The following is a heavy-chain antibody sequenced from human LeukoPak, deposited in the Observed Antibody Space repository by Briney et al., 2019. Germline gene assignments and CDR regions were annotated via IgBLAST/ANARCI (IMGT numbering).Heavy chain of an antibody. CDR2: INWNGGST. J-gene: IGHJ6*03. Sequence: GGSLRLSCAASGFTFDDYGMSWVRQAPGKGLEWVSGINWNGGSTGYADSVKGRFTISRDNAKNSLYLQMNSLRAEDTALYYCARDLTLGYCSGGSFYYYYYYYMDVWGKGTTVTVSS. CDR3: ARDLTLGYCSGGSFYYYYYYYMDV. V-gene: IGHV3-20*04. CDR1: GFTFDDYG. D-gene: IGHD2-15*01.